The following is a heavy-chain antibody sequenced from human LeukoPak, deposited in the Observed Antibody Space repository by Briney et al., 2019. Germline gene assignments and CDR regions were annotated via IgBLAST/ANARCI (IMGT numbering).Heavy chain of an antibody. CDR3: AKVGQQLVDY. CDR1: GFTFDDYA. V-gene: IGHV3-9*01. Sequence: PGGSLRLSCAASGFTFDDYAMHWVRQAPGKGLEWVSGISWNSGSIGYADSVKGRFTISRDNAKNSLYLQMNSLRAEDTALYYCAKVGQQLVDYWGQGTLVTVSS. D-gene: IGHD6-13*01. CDR2: ISWNSGSI. J-gene: IGHJ4*02.